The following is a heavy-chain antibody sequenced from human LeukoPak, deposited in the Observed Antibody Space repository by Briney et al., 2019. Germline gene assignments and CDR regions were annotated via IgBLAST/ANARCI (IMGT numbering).Heavy chain of an antibody. J-gene: IGHJ4*02. D-gene: IGHD6-13*01. CDR3: ARERYSSSWQTPFDY. CDR2: MNPNSGNT. Sequence: EASVKVSCKASGYTFTSYDINWVRQATGQGLEWMGWMNPNSGNTGYAQKFQGRVTITRNTSISTAYMELSRLRSDDTAVYYCARERYSSSWQTPFDYWGQGTLVTVSS. V-gene: IGHV1-8*03. CDR1: GYTFTSYD.